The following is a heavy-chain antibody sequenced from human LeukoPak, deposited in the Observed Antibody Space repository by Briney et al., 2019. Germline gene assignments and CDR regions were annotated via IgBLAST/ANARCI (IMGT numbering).Heavy chain of an antibody. CDR2: INHSGST. J-gene: IGHJ4*02. V-gene: IGHV4-34*01. CDR3: ASYSCGLTGPFDY. CDR1: GGSFSGYY. D-gene: IGHD5-18*01. Sequence: SETLSLTCAVYGGSFSGYYWSWIRRPPGKGLEWIGEINHSGSTNYNPSLKSRVTISVDKSKNQFSLKLSSVTAADTAVYYCASYSCGLTGPFDYWGQGTLVTVSS.